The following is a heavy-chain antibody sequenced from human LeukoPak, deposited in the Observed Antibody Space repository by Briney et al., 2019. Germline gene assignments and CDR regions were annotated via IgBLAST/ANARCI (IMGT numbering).Heavy chain of an antibody. CDR1: GGSINNYY. J-gene: IGHJ6*03. V-gene: IGHV4-59*01. CDR3: ARAYYDFWSGPRGYYYYMDV. CDR2: ISYSGST. Sequence: SETLSLTCTVSGGSINNYYWSWIRQPPGKGLEWIGFISYSGSTDYNPSLKSRVTMSVDTSKNQFSLKLSSVTAADTAVYYCARAYYDFWSGPRGYYYYMDVWGKGTTVTVSS. D-gene: IGHD3-3*01.